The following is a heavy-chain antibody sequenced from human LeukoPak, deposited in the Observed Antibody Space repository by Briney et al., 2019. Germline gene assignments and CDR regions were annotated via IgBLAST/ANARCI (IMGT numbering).Heavy chain of an antibody. CDR1: GFTFSTYA. V-gene: IGHV3-23*01. CDR2: ISGSGGST. CDR3: AKDSRRFDY. Sequence: GGSLRLSCAASGFTFSTYAMSWVRQAPGKGLEWVSLISGSGGSTYYADSVKGWFTISRDNSKDTLYLQMNSLRPEDSAVYYCAKDSRRFDYWGQGTLVTVSS. J-gene: IGHJ4*02.